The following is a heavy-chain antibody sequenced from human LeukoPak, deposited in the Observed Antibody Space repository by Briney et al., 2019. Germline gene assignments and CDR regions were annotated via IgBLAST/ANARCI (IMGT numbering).Heavy chain of an antibody. CDR2: IIPIFGTA. J-gene: IGHJ3*02. D-gene: IGHD3-22*01. Sequence: ASVKVSCKASGGTFSSYAISWVRQAPGQGLEWMGGIIPIFGTANYAQKFQGRVTITADESTSTDYLELISLRTEDTAVYYCAREYYYDSNGYYEDIWGQGTMVTVSS. V-gene: IGHV1-69*13. CDR1: GGTFSSYA. CDR3: AREYYYDSNGYYEDI.